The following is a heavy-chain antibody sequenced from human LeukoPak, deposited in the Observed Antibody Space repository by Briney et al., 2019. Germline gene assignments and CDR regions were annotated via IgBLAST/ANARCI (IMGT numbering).Heavy chain of an antibody. CDR1: DYTFTSYG. CDR2: ISAYNGNT. D-gene: IGHD3-22*01. CDR3: ARVYYDSSGSPSDY. V-gene: IGHV1-18*01. Sequence: ASVKVSCKASDYTFTSYGISWVRQAPGQGLEWMGWISAYNGNTNYAQKLQGRVTMTTDTSTSTAYMELRSLRSDDTAVYYCARVYYDSSGSPSDYWGQGTLVTVSS. J-gene: IGHJ4*02.